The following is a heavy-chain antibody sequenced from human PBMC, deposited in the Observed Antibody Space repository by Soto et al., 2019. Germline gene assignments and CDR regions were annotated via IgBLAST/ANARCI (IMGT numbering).Heavy chain of an antibody. Sequence: QVQLVQSGAEVKKPGSSVKVSCKASGGTFSSYTISWVRQAPGQGLEWMGRIIPILGIANYAQKFQGRVTITADKSTSTAYMELSSLRSEDTAVYYCARGGATKTQTIQNWFDPWGQGTLVTVSS. CDR1: GGTFSSYT. CDR3: ARGGATKTQTIQNWFDP. CDR2: IIPILGIA. D-gene: IGHD1-26*01. J-gene: IGHJ5*02. V-gene: IGHV1-69*02.